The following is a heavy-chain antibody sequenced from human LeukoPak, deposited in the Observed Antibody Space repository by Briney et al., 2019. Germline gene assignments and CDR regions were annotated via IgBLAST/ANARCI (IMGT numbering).Heavy chain of an antibody. CDR1: GFTFDDYA. CDR2: ISWNSGSI. D-gene: IGHD5-12*01. V-gene: IGHV3-9*01. J-gene: IGHJ6*02. Sequence: GGSLRLSCAASGFTFDDYAMHWVRQAPGKGLEWVSGISWNSGSIGYADSVKGRFTISRDDAKNSLHLQMNSLRAEDTAVYYCAREQIVTTIMNYYYGLDVWGQGTTVTVSS. CDR3: AREQIVTTIMNYYYGLDV.